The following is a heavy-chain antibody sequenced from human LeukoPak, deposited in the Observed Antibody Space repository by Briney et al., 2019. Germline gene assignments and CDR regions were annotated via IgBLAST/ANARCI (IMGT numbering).Heavy chain of an antibody. CDR3: ARVDVVPAAIIDY. CDR2: INPNSGGT. J-gene: IGHJ4*02. Sequence: ASVKVSCKASGYTFTGYYMHWVRLAPGQGLEWMGWINPNSGGTNYAQKFQGRVTMTRDTSISTAYMELSRLRSDDTAVYYCARVDVVPAAIIDYWGQGTLVTVSS. CDR1: GYTFTGYY. V-gene: IGHV1-2*02. D-gene: IGHD2-2*01.